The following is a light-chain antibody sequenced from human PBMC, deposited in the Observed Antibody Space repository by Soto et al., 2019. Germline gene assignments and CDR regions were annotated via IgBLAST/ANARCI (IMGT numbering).Light chain of an antibody. CDR1: SGHSSDA. CDR2: LNSDGSH. Sequence: QLVLTQSPSASASLGASVKLTCTLSSGHSSDAIAWHQQQPEKGPRFLMNLNSDGSHTKGDGIPDRFSGSSSGAERYLTISSLQSDDEAAYYCQTWGTGIVVFGGGTKLTVL. V-gene: IGLV4-69*01. CDR3: QTWGTGIVV. J-gene: IGLJ2*01.